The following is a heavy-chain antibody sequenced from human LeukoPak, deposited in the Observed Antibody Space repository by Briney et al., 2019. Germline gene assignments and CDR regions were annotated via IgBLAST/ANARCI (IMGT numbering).Heavy chain of an antibody. V-gene: IGHV4-4*07. D-gene: IGHD3-10*01. CDR2: FYTNGRT. J-gene: IGHJ2*01. CDR3: ARHRMGFGRHWYFDL. Sequence: SETLSLTCTVSGGSISTSYWSWLRQPAGKELEWIGRFYTNGRTTYNPSLKSRATVSVDTSKNQFSLELTSVTAADTAVYYCARHRMGFGRHWYFDLWGRGTLVTVSS. CDR1: GGSISTSY.